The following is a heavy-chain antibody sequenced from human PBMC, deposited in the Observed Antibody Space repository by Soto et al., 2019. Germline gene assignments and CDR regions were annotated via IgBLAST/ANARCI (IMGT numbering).Heavy chain of an antibody. CDR3: ARESNWYGGQYVPA. J-gene: IGHJ1*01. CDR2: ISGSGDKT. D-gene: IGHD1-1*01. V-gene: IGHV3-23*01. CDR1: GFTFKYYA. Sequence: EVQLLQSGGGLAQPGTSLRLSCAASGFTFKYYAMTWVRQAPGKGLEWVSTISGSGDKTDYADSVKGRFRVSRDNYKDTLYLQMDSLRADDTALYYCARESNWYGGQYVPAWGQGTLVTVSS.